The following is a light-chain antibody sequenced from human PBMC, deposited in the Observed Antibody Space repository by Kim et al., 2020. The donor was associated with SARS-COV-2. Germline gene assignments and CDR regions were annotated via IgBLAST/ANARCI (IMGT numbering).Light chain of an antibody. V-gene: IGLV3-19*01. J-gene: IGLJ2*01. CDR2: GKN. Sequence: SSELTQDPAVSVALGQTVRITCQGDSLRSYYASWYQQKPGQAPLLVIFGKNNRPSGIPDRFSGSSSGNTASLTITGAQAEDEADYYCDSRDSSGNLFGGG. CDR1: SLRSYY. CDR3: DSRDSSGNL.